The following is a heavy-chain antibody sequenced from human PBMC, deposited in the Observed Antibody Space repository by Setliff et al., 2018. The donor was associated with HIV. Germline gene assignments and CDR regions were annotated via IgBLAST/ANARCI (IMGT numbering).Heavy chain of an antibody. CDR3: ARHFGYNPGWFDS. CDR1: GYSFTNFW. Sequence: GESLKISCQASGYSFTNFWIGWVRQMPGKGLEWMGRIDPADSYTHYGPSFQGHITISIDKSISSASLHWSSLRTSDTAIYYCARHFGYNPGWFDSWGQGTLVTVSS. D-gene: IGHD3-10*01. V-gene: IGHV5-10-1*01. J-gene: IGHJ5*01. CDR2: IDPADSYT.